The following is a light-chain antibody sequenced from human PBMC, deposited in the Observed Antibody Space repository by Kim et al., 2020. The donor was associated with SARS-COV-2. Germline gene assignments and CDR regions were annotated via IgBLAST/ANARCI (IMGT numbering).Light chain of an antibody. Sequence: GTVTITCGSTTVPVTSRPYPSWLEKKPDQAPMTLIYDISPKHSWTPARFSGALLGGKDALTLSGAQPEDEAEYYCLLSYSDARPVEFGGGTQLTAL. CDR2: DIS. CDR3: LLSYSDARPVE. V-gene: IGLV7-46*01. CDR1: TVPVTSRPY. J-gene: IGLJ2*01.